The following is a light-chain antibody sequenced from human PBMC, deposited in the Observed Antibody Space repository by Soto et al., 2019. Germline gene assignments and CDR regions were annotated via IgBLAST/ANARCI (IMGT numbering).Light chain of an antibody. CDR3: QQRSNWPPPLT. Sequence: EIVLTQSPATLSLSPGARAPLSCRARQSVSSYLAWYQQKPGQAPRLLIYDASNRATGIPARFSGSGSGTDFTLTISSLEPEDFAVYYCQQRSNWPPPLTFGGGTKVDIK. J-gene: IGKJ4*01. CDR2: DAS. CDR1: QSVSSY. V-gene: IGKV3-11*01.